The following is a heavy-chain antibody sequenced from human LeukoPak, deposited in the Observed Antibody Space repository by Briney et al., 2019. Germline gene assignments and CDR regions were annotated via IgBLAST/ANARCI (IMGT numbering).Heavy chain of an antibody. V-gene: IGHV3-48*03. CDR1: GFTFSSYE. CDR3: TRQLGKIEYYYYYMDA. D-gene: IGHD1-1*01. J-gene: IGHJ6*03. Sequence: PGGSLRLSCAASGFTFSSYEMNWVRQAPGKGLEWVSDISSSGGSIYYADSVKGRFTISRDNAKNTLYLQMNSLRAEDTTTYQCTRQLGKIEYYYYYMDASGKGATVTVSS. CDR2: ISSSGGSI.